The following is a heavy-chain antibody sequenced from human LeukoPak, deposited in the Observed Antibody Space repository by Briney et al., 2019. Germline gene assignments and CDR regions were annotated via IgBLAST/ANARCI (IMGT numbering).Heavy chain of an antibody. J-gene: IGHJ4*02. CDR2: INKDGTSA. Sequence: GGSLRLSCAASGFTLSSYWMHWFRQVPGKGPVWVSVINKDGTSATYADSVKGRFTISRDNSKNTLYLQMNSLRAEDTAVYYCAKDLWFGVRGLFDYWGQGTLVTVSS. V-gene: IGHV3-74*01. D-gene: IGHD3-10*01. CDR3: AKDLWFGVRGLFDY. CDR1: GFTLSSYW.